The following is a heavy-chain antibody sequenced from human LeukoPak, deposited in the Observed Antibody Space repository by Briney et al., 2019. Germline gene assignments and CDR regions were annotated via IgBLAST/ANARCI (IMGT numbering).Heavy chain of an antibody. CDR3: ARAFQSLGGLSLPDY. CDR1: GYTFTNYA. J-gene: IGHJ4*02. D-gene: IGHD3-16*02. Sequence: ASVKVSCKASGYTFTNYAMNWVRQAPGQGLEWMGWIHPSTGNPAYAQGLTGRFVFSLDTSVSTTYMEISSLKAEDAAVYFCARAFQSLGGLSLPDYWGQGTLVTVSS. CDR2: IHPSTGNP. V-gene: IGHV7-4-1*02.